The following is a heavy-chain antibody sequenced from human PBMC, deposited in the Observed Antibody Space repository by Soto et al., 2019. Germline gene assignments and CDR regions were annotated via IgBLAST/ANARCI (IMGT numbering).Heavy chain of an antibody. CDR3: ARNPGIAVAGTQSYNY. J-gene: IGHJ4*02. CDR2: ISAYNGNT. Sequence: GASVKVSCKASGYTFTSYGISWVRQATGQGLEWMGWISAYNGNTNYAQKLQGRVTMTTDTSTSTAYMELRSLRSDDTAVYYCARNPGIAVAGTQSYNYWGQGTLVTVSS. V-gene: IGHV1-18*01. CDR1: GYTFTSYG. D-gene: IGHD6-19*01.